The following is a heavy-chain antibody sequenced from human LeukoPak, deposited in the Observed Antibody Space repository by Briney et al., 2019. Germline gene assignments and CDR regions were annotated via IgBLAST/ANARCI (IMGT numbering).Heavy chain of an antibody. J-gene: IGHJ4*02. D-gene: IGHD3-9*01. CDR1: GRSFSGYY. CDR2: INHSGST. Sequence: PSETLSLTCAVYGRSFSGYYWSWIRQPPGKGLEWIGEINHSGSTNYNPSLKSRVTISVDTSKNQFSLKLSSVTAADTAVYYCARSPGILTGYYKFFDYWGQGTLVTVSS. CDR3: ARSPGILTGYYKFFDY. V-gene: IGHV4-34*01.